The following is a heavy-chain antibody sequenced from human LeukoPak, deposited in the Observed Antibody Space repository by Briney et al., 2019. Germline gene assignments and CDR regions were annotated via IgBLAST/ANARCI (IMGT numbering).Heavy chain of an antibody. CDR2: IQYDDSIE. CDR1: GFTFSTFG. CDR3: AKTSYGSGSYYPDY. J-gene: IGHJ4*02. V-gene: IGHV3-30*02. D-gene: IGHD3-10*01. Sequence: GGSLRLSCAASGFTFSTFGMNWVRQAPDKGLEWVAFIQYDDSIEYYADSVKGRFTISRDNSKNTLYLQMNSLRAEDTAVYYCAKTSYGSGSYYPDYWGQGTLVTVSS.